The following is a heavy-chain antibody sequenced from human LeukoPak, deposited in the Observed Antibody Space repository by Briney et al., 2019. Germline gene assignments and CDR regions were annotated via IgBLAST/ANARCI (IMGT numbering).Heavy chain of an antibody. D-gene: IGHD6-19*01. CDR3: ARGFDSSGWYYGGGYYYYMDV. CDR1: GYTFTGYF. V-gene: IGHV1-46*01. CDR2: INPSGGST. J-gene: IGHJ6*03. Sequence: ASVKVSCKASGYTFTGYFMHWVRQAPGQGLEWMGWINPSGGSTSYAQKFQGRVTMTRDMSTSTVYMELSSLRSEDTAVYYCARGFDSSGWYYGGGYYYYMDVWGKGTTVTVSS.